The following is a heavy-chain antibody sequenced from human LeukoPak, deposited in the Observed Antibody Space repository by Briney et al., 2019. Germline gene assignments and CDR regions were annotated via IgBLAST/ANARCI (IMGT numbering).Heavy chain of an antibody. D-gene: IGHD3-9*01. Sequence: GGSLRLSCAASGFTFSSYGMHWVRQAPGKGLEWVSSISSSSSYIYYADSVKGRFTISRDNAKNSLYLQMNSLRAEDTAVYYCARDSSTSLRYFDWLLYGDYWGQGTLVTVSS. CDR2: ISSSSSYI. V-gene: IGHV3-21*01. J-gene: IGHJ4*02. CDR1: GFTFSSYG. CDR3: ARDSSTSLRYFDWLLYGDY.